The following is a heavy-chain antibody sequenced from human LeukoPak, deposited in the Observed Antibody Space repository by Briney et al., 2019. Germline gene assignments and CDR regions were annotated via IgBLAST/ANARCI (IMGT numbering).Heavy chain of an antibody. CDR2: INPNSGGT. CDR3: ARDWVAAAGPNDAFDI. J-gene: IGHJ3*02. CDR1: GYTFTGYY. D-gene: IGHD6-13*01. Sequence: ASVKVSCKASGYTFTGYYIHWVRQAPGQGLEWMGWINPNSGGTNNAQKFQGRATMTRDTSISTAYMELSRLRSDDTAVYYCARDWVAAAGPNDAFDIWGQGTMVSVSS. V-gene: IGHV1-2*02.